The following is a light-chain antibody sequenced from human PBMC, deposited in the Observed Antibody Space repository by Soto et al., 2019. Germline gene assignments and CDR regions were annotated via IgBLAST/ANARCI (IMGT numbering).Light chain of an antibody. V-gene: IGKV3-20*01. CDR3: QQYGSAPFT. CDR2: DAS. Sequence: EIVLTQSPGALSLSPGERATLSCRASQSVASSHLARYRQKPGQTPRLLIYDASSRATGIPDRISGSGPGTDFTLTISRLEPEDFAVYYCQQYGSAPFTFGPGTKVDIK. J-gene: IGKJ3*01. CDR1: QSVASSH.